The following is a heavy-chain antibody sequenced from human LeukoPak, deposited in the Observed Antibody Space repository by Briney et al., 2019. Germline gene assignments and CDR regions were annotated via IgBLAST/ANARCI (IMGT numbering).Heavy chain of an antibody. J-gene: IGHJ4*02. V-gene: IGHV4-59*01. CDR2: IYYSGST. CDR3: ARDLTGYGGLGN. D-gene: IGHD4-23*01. CDR1: GGSISSYS. Sequence: PSETLSLTCTVSGGSISSYSWSWIRQPPGKGLEWIGYIYYSGSTNYNPSLKSRVTISVDTSKNQFSLKLSSVTAADTAVYYCARDLTGYGGLGNWGQGTLVTVSS.